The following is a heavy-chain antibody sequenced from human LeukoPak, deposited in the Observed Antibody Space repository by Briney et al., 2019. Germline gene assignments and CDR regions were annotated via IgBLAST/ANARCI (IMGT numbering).Heavy chain of an antibody. CDR2: IYSGGST. J-gene: IGHJ4*02. V-gene: IGHV3-66*01. Sequence: PGGSLRLSCAASGLNVSSNYISWVRQAPGKGLEWVSIIYSGGSTYYADSVKGRFTISRDNSKNTLYLQMNSLRAEDTAVYYCARALDYYGSGSSYFDYWGQGTLVTVSS. D-gene: IGHD3-10*01. CDR1: GLNVSSNY. CDR3: ARALDYYGSGSSYFDY.